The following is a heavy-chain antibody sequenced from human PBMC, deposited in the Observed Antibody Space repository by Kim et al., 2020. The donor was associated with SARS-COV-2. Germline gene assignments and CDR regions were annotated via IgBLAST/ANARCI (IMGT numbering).Heavy chain of an antibody. CDR1: GFTFSSYS. D-gene: IGHD3-10*01. CDR2: ISSSSSTI. J-gene: IGHJ6*02. Sequence: GGSLRLSCAASGFTFSSYSMNWVRQAPGKGLEWVSYISSSSSTIYYPDSVKGRLTIPRDNAKNSLYLQMNSLRAEDTAGYYCAAFGEDGMAVWGQGPTVT. CDR3: AAFGEDGMAV. V-gene: IGHV3-48*01.